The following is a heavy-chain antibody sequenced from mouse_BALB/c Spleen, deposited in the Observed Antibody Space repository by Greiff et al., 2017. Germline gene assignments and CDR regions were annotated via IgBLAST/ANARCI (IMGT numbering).Heavy chain of an antibody. Sequence: EVKLVESGGGLVQPGGSRKLSCAASGFTFSSFGMHWVRQAPEKGLEWVAYISSGSSTIYYADTVKGRFTISRDNPKNTLFLQMTSLRSEDTAMYYCAREVRLAMDYWGQGTSVTVSS. V-gene: IGHV5-17*02. CDR2: ISSGSSTI. CDR1: GFTFSSFG. J-gene: IGHJ4*01. CDR3: AREVRLAMDY. D-gene: IGHD2-14*01.